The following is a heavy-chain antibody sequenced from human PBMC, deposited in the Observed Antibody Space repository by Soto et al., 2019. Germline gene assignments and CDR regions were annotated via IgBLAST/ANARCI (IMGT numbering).Heavy chain of an antibody. CDR1: GYTFTGYY. J-gene: IGHJ4*02. CDR3: ARDTGYSSGWTFDY. V-gene: IGHV1-2*02. Sequence: ASVKVSCKASGYTFTGYYMHWVRQAPGQGLEWMGWINANSGNTNYAQKFQGRVTMTTDTSMSTAYMELRSLRSDDTAVYYCARDTGYSSGWTFDYWGQGTLVTVSS. D-gene: IGHD6-19*01. CDR2: INANSGNT.